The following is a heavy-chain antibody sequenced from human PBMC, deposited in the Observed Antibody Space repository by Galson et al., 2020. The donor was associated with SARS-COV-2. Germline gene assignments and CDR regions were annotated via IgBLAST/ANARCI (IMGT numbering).Heavy chain of an antibody. D-gene: IGHD3-10*01. Sequence: ATAKVCCNGSGYTRTGPHMHWARQAPGHRLECPPWTNPKSGGPKAAQTLPARDTMTRDTSISTAYMELSRLRSDDTAIYYCARAGQSPDYYYYYSLDVWGQGTTVTVSS. CDR3: ARAGQSPDYYYYYSLDV. CDR1: GYTRTGPH. J-gene: IGHJ6*02. V-gene: IGHV1-2*02. CDR2: TNPKSGGP.